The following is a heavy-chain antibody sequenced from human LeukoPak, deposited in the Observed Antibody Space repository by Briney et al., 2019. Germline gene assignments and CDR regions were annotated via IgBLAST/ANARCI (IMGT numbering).Heavy chain of an antibody. J-gene: IGHJ4*02. CDR1: GFTFSSYW. CDR2: ISSDGSST. V-gene: IGHV3-74*01. Sequence: PGGSLSLSCAASGFTFSSYWMHWVRQAPGKGLVWVSRISSDGSSTSYADSVKGRFTISRDNAKNTLYLQMNSLRAEDTAVYYCARDGGIRPPDYWGQGTLVTVSS. D-gene: IGHD4-23*01. CDR3: ARDGGIRPPDY.